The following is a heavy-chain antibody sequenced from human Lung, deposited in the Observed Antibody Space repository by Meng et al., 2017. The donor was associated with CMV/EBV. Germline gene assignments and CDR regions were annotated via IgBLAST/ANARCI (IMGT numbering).Heavy chain of an antibody. J-gene: IGHJ4*02. CDR2: ISYDGSNK. CDR1: GFTFSSYA. D-gene: IGHD2-21*01. CDR3: ARDAGGGDCFDY. Sequence: QVQLVESGXGVVQPXRSLRLSCAASGFTFSSYAMHWVRQAPGKGLEWVAVISYDGSNKYYADSVKGRFTISRDNSKNTLYLQMNSLRAEDTAVYYCARDAGGGDCFDYWGQGTLCSVSS. V-gene: IGHV3-30-3*01.